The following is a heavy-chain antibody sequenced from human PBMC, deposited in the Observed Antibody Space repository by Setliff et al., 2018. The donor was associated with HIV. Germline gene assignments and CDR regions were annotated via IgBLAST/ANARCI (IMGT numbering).Heavy chain of an antibody. CDR3: ARLSSAAMWGGGAFDI. CDR2: INAGNGNT. CDR1: GYSFTSYT. V-gene: IGHV1-3*01. Sequence: ASVKVSCKASGYSFTSYTIHWVRQAPGQRLEWMGWINAGNGNTKYSQKFRGRVTFTRDTSASTAYMELSGLGFEDTAVYYCARLSSAAMWGGGAFDIWGQGAMVTVSS. D-gene: IGHD2-2*01. J-gene: IGHJ3*02.